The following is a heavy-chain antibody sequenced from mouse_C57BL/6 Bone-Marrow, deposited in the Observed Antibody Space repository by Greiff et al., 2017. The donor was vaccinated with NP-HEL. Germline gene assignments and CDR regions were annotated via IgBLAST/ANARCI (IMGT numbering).Heavy chain of an antibody. CDR2: ISSGGSYT. Sequence: EVNLVESGGDLVKPGGSLKLSCAASGFTFSSYGMSWVRQTPDKRLEWVATISSGGSYTYYPDSVKGRFTISRDNAKNTLYLQMSSLKSEDTAMYYCARYDGTAWFAYWGQGTLVTVSA. D-gene: IGHD2-3*01. CDR3: ARYDGTAWFAY. J-gene: IGHJ3*01. CDR1: GFTFSSYG. V-gene: IGHV5-6*01.